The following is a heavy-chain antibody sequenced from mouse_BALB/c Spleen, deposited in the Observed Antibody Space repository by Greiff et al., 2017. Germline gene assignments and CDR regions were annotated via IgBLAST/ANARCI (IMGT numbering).Heavy chain of an antibody. Sequence: EVKLLESGGGLVQPGGSLKLSCAASGFDFRRYWMSWVRQAPGKGLEWIGEINPDSSTINYTPSLKDKFIISRDNAKNTLYLQMSKVRSEDTALYYCARRANYYAMDYWGQGTSVTVSS. CDR3: ARRANYYAMDY. V-gene: IGHV4-1*02. CDR2: INPDSSTI. CDR1: GFDFRRYW. J-gene: IGHJ4*01.